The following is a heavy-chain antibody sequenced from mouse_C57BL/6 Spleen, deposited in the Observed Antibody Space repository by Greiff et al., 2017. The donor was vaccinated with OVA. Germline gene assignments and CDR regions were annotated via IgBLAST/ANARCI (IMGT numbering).Heavy chain of an antibody. CDR3: ANLWSYAMDY. J-gene: IGHJ4*01. Sequence: VKLLESGPELVKPGASVKISCKASGYAFSSSWMNWVKQRPGKGLEWIGRIYPGDGDTNYNGKFKGKATLTADKSSSTAYMQLSSLTSEDSAVYFCANLWSYAMDYWGQGTSVTVSS. CDR1: GYAFSSSW. CDR2: IYPGDGDT. D-gene: IGHD1-1*02. V-gene: IGHV1-82*01.